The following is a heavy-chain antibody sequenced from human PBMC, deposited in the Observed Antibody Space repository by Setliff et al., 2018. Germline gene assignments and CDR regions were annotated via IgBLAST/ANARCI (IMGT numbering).Heavy chain of an antibody. Sequence: PSETLRLSCAASGFTFGDFAMTWVRQAPGKGLEWVGNIGHTGSINYNPSLKSRLTISRDTSKNQVSLKLNSVTATDTAVYYCARDLGHGGDSDYWGQGILVTVSS. CDR1: GFTFGDFA. CDR3: ARDLGHGGDSDY. CDR2: IGHTGSI. J-gene: IGHJ4*02. D-gene: IGHD2-21*02. V-gene: IGHV4-34*01.